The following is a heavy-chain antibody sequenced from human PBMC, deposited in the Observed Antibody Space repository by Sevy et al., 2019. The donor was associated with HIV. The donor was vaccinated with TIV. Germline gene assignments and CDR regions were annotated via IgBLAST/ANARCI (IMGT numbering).Heavy chain of an antibody. D-gene: IGHD4-17*01. J-gene: IGHJ3*02. CDR2: INNDGRIT. Sequence: GGSLRLSCAASGFTLSSYWIHWVRQAPGKGPVWVARINNDGRITTYADSVKGRFTISRENAKNTLYLQMTSLRDEDTAVYYCSRGTTNCCAFAMWGQGTTVTVSS. CDR3: SRGTTNCCAFAM. CDR1: GFTLSSYW. V-gene: IGHV3-74*01.